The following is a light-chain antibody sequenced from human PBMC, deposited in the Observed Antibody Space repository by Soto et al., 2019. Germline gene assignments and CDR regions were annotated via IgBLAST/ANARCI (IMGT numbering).Light chain of an antibody. Sequence: EILLTQSPSTLSLYPGEIATLSCRASQSVSSYLAWYQQKPGQAPRLLIYDASNRATGIPARFSGSRSGPDFTLTISSLQPEDFATYYCQQSYSSPPTFGQGTKVDI. CDR3: QQSYSSPPT. CDR2: DAS. V-gene: IGKV3-11*01. CDR1: QSVSSY. J-gene: IGKJ1*01.